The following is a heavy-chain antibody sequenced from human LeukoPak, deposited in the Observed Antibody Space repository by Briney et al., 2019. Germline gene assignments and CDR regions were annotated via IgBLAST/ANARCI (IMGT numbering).Heavy chain of an antibody. V-gene: IGHV1-2*02. J-gene: IGHJ5*02. D-gene: IGHD3-22*01. CDR1: GYTFTGYY. CDR2: INPNSGGT. CDR3: ARDPYPEYYDSSGSRERWFDP. Sequence: GASVKVSCKASGYTFTGYYMHWVRQAPGQGLEWMGWINPNSGGTNYAQKFQGRVTMTRDTSISTAYMGLSRLRSDDTAAYYCARDPYPEYYDSSGSRERWFDPWGQGTLVTVSS.